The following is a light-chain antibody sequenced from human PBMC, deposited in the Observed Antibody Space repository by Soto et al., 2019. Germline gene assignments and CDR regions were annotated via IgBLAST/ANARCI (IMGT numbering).Light chain of an antibody. CDR2: EVT. V-gene: IGLV2-14*01. CDR3: SSYTSSTTIDVV. J-gene: IGLJ2*01. Sequence: QSVLTQPASVSGSPGQSITISCTGTSSDVGGHNYVSWYQQHPGTAPKLMIYEVTNRPSGVSNRFSGSKSGNTASLTISGLQAEDEADYYCSSYTSSTTIDVVFGGGTKLTVL. CDR1: SSDVGGHNY.